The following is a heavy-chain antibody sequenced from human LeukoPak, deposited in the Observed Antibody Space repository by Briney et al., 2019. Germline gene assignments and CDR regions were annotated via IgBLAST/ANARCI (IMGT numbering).Heavy chain of an antibody. Sequence: PGGSLRLSCAASGFTFSSYSMNWVRQAPGKGLEWVSSISSSSSYIYYADSVKGRFTISRDNAKNSLYLQMNSLRAEDTAVYYCARGEVDYYDSKPPCFWGQGTLVTVSS. V-gene: IGHV3-21*01. D-gene: IGHD3-22*01. CDR2: ISSSSSYI. J-gene: IGHJ4*02. CDR3: ARGEVDYYDSKPPCF. CDR1: GFTFSSYS.